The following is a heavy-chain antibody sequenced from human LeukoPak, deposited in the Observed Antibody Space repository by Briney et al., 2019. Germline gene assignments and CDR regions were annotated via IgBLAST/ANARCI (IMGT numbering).Heavy chain of an antibody. CDR1: GFTFSDFS. D-gene: IGHD2/OR15-2a*01. J-gene: IGHJ4*02. Sequence: GGSLRLSCAASGFTFSDFSLSWVRQAPGKGLEWVSAIDSRGVGTYYADSVKGRFTISTDDSKSTVYLQMNSLRAEDTATYFCARDNFVREVLIAYFDYWGRGTLVTVSS. CDR2: IDSRGVGT. CDR3: ARDNFVREVLIAYFDY. V-gene: IGHV3-23*01.